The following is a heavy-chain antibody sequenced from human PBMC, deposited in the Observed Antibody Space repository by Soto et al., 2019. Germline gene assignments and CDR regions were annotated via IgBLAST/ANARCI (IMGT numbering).Heavy chain of an antibody. CDR1: GFTFTSSA. CDR3: ARGPFGYSYGYGGGLDY. CDR2: IVVGSGNT. Sequence: ASVKVSCKASGFTFTSSAVHWVRQASGQRLEWIGWIVVGSGNTNYAQKFQERVTITRDMSTSTAYMELSSLRSEDTAVYYCARGPFGYSYGYGGGLDYWGQGTLVTVSS. D-gene: IGHD5-18*01. J-gene: IGHJ4*02. V-gene: IGHV1-58*01.